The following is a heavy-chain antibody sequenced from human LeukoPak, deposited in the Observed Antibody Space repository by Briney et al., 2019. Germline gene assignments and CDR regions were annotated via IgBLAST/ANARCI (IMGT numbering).Heavy chain of an antibody. CDR2: ISGSGGST. CDR3: AKESGSYYASGSYYID. CDR1: GFTFSSYA. Sequence: GGSLRLSCAASGFTFSSYAMSWVRQAPVKGLEWVSAISGSGGSTYYADSVKGRFTISRDNSKNTLYLQMNSLRAEDTAVYYCAKESGSYYASGSYYIDWGQGTLVTVSS. J-gene: IGHJ4*02. D-gene: IGHD3-10*01. V-gene: IGHV3-23*01.